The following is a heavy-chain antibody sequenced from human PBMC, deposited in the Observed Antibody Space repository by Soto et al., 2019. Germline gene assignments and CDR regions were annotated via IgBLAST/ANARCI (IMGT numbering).Heavy chain of an antibody. CDR1: GGSISSSSYY. V-gene: IGHV4-39*01. Sequence: SETLSLTCTVSGGSISSSSYYWGWIRQPPGKGLEWIGSIYYSGSTYYNPSLKSRVTISVDTSKNQFSLKLSSVTAADTAVYYCARHERQLGGMDVWGQGTTVTVSS. D-gene: IGHD6-6*01. CDR3: ARHERQLGGMDV. J-gene: IGHJ6*02. CDR2: IYYSGST.